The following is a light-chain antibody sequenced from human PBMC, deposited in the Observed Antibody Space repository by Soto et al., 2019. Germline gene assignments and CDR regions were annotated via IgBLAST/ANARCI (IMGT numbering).Light chain of an antibody. CDR2: AAS. CDR1: QGISSY. Sequence: IQLTQSPSPLSASVGDRVTITCRASQGISSYLAWYQQKPGKAPKLLIYAASTLQSGVPSRFSGSGSGTEFTLTISSLQSEDFAVYYCQQYNDWPLPFGGGTKV. V-gene: IGKV1-9*01. J-gene: IGKJ4*01. CDR3: QQYNDWPLP.